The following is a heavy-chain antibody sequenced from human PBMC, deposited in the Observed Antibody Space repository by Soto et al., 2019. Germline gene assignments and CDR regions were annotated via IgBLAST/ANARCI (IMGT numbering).Heavy chain of an antibody. Sequence: GGSLRLSCAASGFTFSSYGMHWVRQAPGKGLEWVAVIWYDGSNKYYADSVKGRFTISRDNSKNTLYLQMNSLRAEDTAVYYCARDVRGVRFLENETDYWGQGTLVTVSS. CDR1: GFTFSSYG. D-gene: IGHD3-3*01. CDR3: ARDVRGVRFLENETDY. V-gene: IGHV3-33*01. J-gene: IGHJ4*02. CDR2: IWYDGSNK.